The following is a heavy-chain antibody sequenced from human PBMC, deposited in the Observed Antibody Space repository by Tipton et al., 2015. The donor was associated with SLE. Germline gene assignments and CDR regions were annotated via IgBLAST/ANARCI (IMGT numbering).Heavy chain of an antibody. CDR1: GGSISSGSYY. CDR2: IYTSGST. CDR3: AREHISSLRDAFEI. V-gene: IGHV4-61*02. J-gene: IGHJ3*02. D-gene: IGHD2-15*01. Sequence: TLSLTCTVSGGSISSGSYYWSWIRQPAGKGLEWIGRIYTSGSTNYNPSLKSRATISIDTSKNQFSLKLSSVTAADTAVYYCAREHISSLRDAFEIWGQGTMVTVS.